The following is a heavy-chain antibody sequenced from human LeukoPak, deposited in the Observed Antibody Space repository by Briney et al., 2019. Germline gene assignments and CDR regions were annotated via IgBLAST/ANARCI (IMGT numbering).Heavy chain of an antibody. D-gene: IGHD2-2*01. J-gene: IGHJ3*02. CDR2: ISYDGSNK. V-gene: IGHV3-30-3*01. Sequence: GGSLRLSCAASGFIFSNYAMHWVRQAPGKGLEWVAVISYDGSNKYYADSVKGRFTISRDNSKNTLYLQMDSLRAEDTAVYYCARDRHCSSTTCLLGAFDIWGQGTMVTVSS. CDR1: GFIFSNYA. CDR3: ARDRHCSSTTCLLGAFDI.